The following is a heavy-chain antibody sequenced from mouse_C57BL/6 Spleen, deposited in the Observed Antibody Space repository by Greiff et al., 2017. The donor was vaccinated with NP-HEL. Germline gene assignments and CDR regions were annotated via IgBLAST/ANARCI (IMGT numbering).Heavy chain of an antibody. J-gene: IGHJ2*01. V-gene: IGHV3-6*01. CDR3: AKGTRFLFDY. CDR1: GYSITSGYY. CDR2: ISYDGSN. Sequence: EVKVEESGPGLVKPSQSLSLTCSVTGYSITSGYYWNWIRQFPGNKLEWMGYISYDGSNNYNPSLKNRISITRDTSKNQFFLKLNSVTTEDTATYYCAKGTRFLFDYWGQGTTLTVSS. D-gene: IGHD3-3*01.